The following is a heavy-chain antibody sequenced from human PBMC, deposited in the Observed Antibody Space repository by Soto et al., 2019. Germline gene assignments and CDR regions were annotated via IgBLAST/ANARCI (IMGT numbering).Heavy chain of an antibody. CDR2: IYYSGST. CDR1: GGSVSSGSYY. J-gene: IGHJ2*01. D-gene: IGHD4-17*01. V-gene: IGHV4-61*01. Sequence: QVQLQESGPGLVKPSETLSLTCTVSGGSVSSGSYYWSWIRQPPGKGLEWIGYIYYSGSTNYNPSLKSRVTISVDTSKNQFSLKLSSVTAADTAVYYCATADYFDWYFDLWGRGTLVTVSS. CDR3: ATADYFDWYFDL.